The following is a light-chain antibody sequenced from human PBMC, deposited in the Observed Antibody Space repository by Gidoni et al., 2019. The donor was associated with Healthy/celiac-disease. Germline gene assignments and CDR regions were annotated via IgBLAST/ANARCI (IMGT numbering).Light chain of an antibody. J-gene: IGKJ2*01. V-gene: IGKV1-27*01. CDR3: QKYNSAPLYT. Sequence: DIQMTQSPSSLSASVGDRVTLTCRASQGLSNYLAWYQPKPGKVPKLLSYAASTLQSGVPSRFSGSGSGTDFTLTISSLQPEDGATYYCQKYNSAPLYTFGQGTKLEIK. CDR2: AAS. CDR1: QGLSNY.